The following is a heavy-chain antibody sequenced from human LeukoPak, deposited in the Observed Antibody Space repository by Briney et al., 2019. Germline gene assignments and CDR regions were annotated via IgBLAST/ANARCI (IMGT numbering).Heavy chain of an antibody. V-gene: IGHV4-59*01. CDR3: AREGAGGAFDI. CDR1: GGSISSYY. J-gene: IGHJ3*02. Sequence: PSETLSLTCTVSGGSISSYYWSWIRQPPGKGLEWIGYIYYSGSTNYNPSLKSRVTISVDTTKNQFSLKLSSVTAADTAVYYCAREGAGGAFDIWGQGTMVTVSS. CDR2: IYYSGST. D-gene: IGHD3-16*01.